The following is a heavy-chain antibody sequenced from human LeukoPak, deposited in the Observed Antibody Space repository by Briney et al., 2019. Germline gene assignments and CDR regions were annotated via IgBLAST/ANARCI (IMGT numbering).Heavy chain of an antibody. CDR2: IQTNGNT. D-gene: IGHD3-16*01. V-gene: IGHV4-4*07. J-gene: IGHJ4*02. CDR1: GGSINNYY. Sequence: SETLSLTCTVSGGSINNYYWTWTWLRQPAGKGLEWIGRIQTNGNTNYNPSLESRLTMSVDTSKNQISLKLTSMTAADTAVYYCATSGSTYGYTYWDQGTQVTVSS. CDR3: ATSGSTYGYTY.